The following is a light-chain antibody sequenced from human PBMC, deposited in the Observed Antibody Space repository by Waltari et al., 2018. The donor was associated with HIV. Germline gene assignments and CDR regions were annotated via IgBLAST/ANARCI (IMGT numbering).Light chain of an antibody. CDR3: QQTYSASMT. J-gene: IGKJ5*01. V-gene: IGKV1-39*01. CDR2: AAS. CDR1: QNIKTY. Sequence: DIQITRAPSSLSASLGDEVPITCRARQNIKTYLNWYRQKPGGAPKLLIYAASNLQSGVPKRFRGGGSGTDFTLTINNLQPEDSALYICQQTYSASMTFGQGTRV.